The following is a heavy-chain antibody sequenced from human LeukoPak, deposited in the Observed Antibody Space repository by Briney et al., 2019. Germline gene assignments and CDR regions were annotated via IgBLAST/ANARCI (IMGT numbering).Heavy chain of an antibody. V-gene: IGHV3-21*01. CDR1: GFTFSTYT. D-gene: IGHD6-13*01. CDR2: ISSSSYFI. CDR3: ARDVSSNFYYFDY. J-gene: IGHJ4*02. Sequence: GGSLRLSCAASGFTFSTYTMNWVRQAPGKGLEWVSSISSSSYFIYYADSVKGRFTISRDNAKNSLYLQMNSLRDEDTAVYYCARDVSSNFYYFDYWGQGTLVTVSS.